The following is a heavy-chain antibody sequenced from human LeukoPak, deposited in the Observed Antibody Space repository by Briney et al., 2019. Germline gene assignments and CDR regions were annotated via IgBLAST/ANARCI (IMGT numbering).Heavy chain of an antibody. V-gene: IGHV4-59*11. Sequence: SETLSLTCTVSGASMTSHYWSWIRQPPGKGLEWIGYIYYSGSTNYNPSLKSRVTISVDTSKNQFSLKLSSVTAADTAVYYCARVASRYCSSTSCQYFDYWGQGTLVTVSS. J-gene: IGHJ4*02. D-gene: IGHD2-2*01. CDR1: GASMTSHY. CDR3: ARVASRYCSSTSCQYFDY. CDR2: IYYSGST.